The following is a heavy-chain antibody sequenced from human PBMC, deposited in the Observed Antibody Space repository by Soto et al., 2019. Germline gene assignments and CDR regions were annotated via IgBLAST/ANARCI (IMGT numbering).Heavy chain of an antibody. V-gene: IGHV3-11*01. CDR1: GFTFSDYY. CDR3: AKDRGGYSSGWYTGGT. CDR2: ISGTAYTI. D-gene: IGHD6-19*01. Sequence: GGSLRLSCAASGFTFSDYYMSWIRQAPGKGLEWISYISGTAYTIYYSDSVKGRFTISRDSAKKSLFLQMNSLRVEDTAVYYCAKDRGGYSSGWYTGGTWGQGTLVTVSS. J-gene: IGHJ5*02.